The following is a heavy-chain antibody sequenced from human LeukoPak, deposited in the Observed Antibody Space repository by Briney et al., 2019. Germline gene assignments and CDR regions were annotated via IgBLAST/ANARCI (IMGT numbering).Heavy chain of an antibody. CDR3: ARDGEVSNYDDFDY. Sequence: ASVKVSCKASGYTFTGYYMHWVRQAPGQGLEWMGRINPNSGGTNYAQKFQGRVTMTRDTSISTACMELSRLRSDDTAVYYCARDGEVSNYDDFDYWGQGTLVTVSS. V-gene: IGHV1-2*06. CDR2: INPNSGGT. J-gene: IGHJ4*02. D-gene: IGHD4-11*01. CDR1: GYTFTGYY.